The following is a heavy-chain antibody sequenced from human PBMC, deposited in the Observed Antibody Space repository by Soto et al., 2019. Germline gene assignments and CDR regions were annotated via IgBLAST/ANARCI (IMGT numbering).Heavy chain of an antibody. CDR2: ISAYNDNT. CDR3: ARDTNYYDSSGNGYYCDY. D-gene: IGHD3-22*01. V-gene: IGHV1-18*01. CDR1: GYTFTNYG. Sequence: ASVNVSCKASGYTFTNYGISWVRQAPGQGLEWMGWISAYNDNTNCAQKLQGRVTMTTDTSTSTAYMELRSLRSDDTAVYYCARDTNYYDSSGNGYYCDYWGYGTLV. J-gene: IGHJ4*01.